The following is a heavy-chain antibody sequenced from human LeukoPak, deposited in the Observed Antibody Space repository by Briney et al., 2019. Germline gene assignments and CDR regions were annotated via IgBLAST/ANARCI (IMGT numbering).Heavy chain of an antibody. CDR1: GYTFTSYY. CDR2: INPNSGGT. CDR3: ASGWYETNLFDY. J-gene: IGHJ4*02. V-gene: IGHV1-2*02. D-gene: IGHD6-19*01. Sequence: ASVKVSCKASGYTFTSYYMHWVRQAPGQGLEWMGWINPNSGGTNYAQKFQGRVTITADKSTSTAYMELSSLRSEDTAVYYCASGWYETNLFDYWGQGTLVTVSS.